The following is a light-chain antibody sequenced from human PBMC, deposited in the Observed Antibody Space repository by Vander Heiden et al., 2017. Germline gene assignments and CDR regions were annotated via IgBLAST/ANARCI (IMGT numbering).Light chain of an antibody. Sequence: QSALTQPASVSGSPGQSITISCTGTSSDVGSYHLVSWYQQHPGKARKLMIYEVSKRHSGVSNRLSGSKSGNTAALTISGLQAEDEDDYYCCSYAGSSTWVFGGGTKLTVL. J-gene: IGLJ3*02. CDR1: SSDVGSYHL. V-gene: IGLV2-23*02. CDR3: CSYAGSSTWV. CDR2: EVS.